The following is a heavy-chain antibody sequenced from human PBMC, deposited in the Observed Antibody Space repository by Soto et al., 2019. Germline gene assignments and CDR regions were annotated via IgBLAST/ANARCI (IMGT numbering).Heavy chain of an antibody. CDR3: ARYFDPVDV. D-gene: IGHD3-9*01. V-gene: IGHV1-8*01. CDR2: MSPSTGNT. Sequence: VQLVQSGAEVKKPGASVKLSCKASGYTFTFYDINWVRQAPGRGLEWMGWMSPSTGNTGYAQRFQGRVTMTRDTSISTAYMEVTRLRPDDTAVYYSARYFDPVDVWGQGTTVTVSS. J-gene: IGHJ6*02. CDR1: GYTFTFYD.